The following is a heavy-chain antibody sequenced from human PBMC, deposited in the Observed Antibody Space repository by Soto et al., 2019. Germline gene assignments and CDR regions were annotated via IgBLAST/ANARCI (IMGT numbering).Heavy chain of an antibody. V-gene: IGHV3-30*18. CDR1: GFTFSSYG. D-gene: IGHD5-18*01. CDR2: ISYDGSNK. J-gene: IGHJ6*01. CDR3: AKRRWTAMVYGMDV. Sequence: QVQLVESGGGVVQPGRSLRLSCAASGFTFSSYGMHWVRQAPGKGLEWVAVISYDGSNKYYADSVKGRFTISRDNSKNTLYLQMNSLRAEDTAVYYCAKRRWTAMVYGMDVW.